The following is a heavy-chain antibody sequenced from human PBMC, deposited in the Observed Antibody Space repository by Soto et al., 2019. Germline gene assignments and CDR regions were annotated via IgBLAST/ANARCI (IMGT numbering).Heavy chain of an antibody. D-gene: IGHD3-16*01. CDR1: GFTFTSYW. J-gene: IGHJ4*02. V-gene: IGHV3-7*02. CDR2: IKQDGTSK. Sequence: EVQLVESGGGLVQPGGSLRLSCAASGFTFTSYWMSWVRQAPGKGLEWVANIKQDGTSKYYADSVKGRYTVSRDNGKSSIYLQMDSLRDDGTAVYLCARLRLIFMERDFDSWGQGTLVSVSS. CDR3: ARLRLIFMERDFDS.